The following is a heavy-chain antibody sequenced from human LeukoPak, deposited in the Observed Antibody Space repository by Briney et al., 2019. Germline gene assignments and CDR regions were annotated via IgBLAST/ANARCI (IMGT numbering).Heavy chain of an antibody. CDR3: AREGAYCGGDCYSNWFDP. D-gene: IGHD2-21*02. V-gene: IGHV1-8*01. CDR2: MNPNSGDT. CDR1: GYTFTNYE. Sequence: ASVKVSCKASGYTFTNYEINWVRQATGQGLEWMGWMNPNSGDTAFAQKFQGRVTITADKSTSTAYMELSSLRSEDTAVYYCAREGAYCGGDCYSNWFDPWGQGTLVTVSS. J-gene: IGHJ5*02.